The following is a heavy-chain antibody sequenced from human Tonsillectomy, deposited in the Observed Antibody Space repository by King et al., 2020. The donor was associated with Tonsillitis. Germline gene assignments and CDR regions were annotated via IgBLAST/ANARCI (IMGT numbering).Heavy chain of an antibody. J-gene: IGHJ5*02. CDR3: ARDFAGGAAA. D-gene: IGHD6-13*01. CDR2: IDQVGILK. CDR1: GFTFGNYW. V-gene: IGHV3-7*01. Sequence: EVQLVESGGGLVHPGGSLRLSCTASGFTFGNYWMDWGRQAPGKGLEWVANIDQVGILKYFMESVKCRFTISRDNAKNTVYLQMTSLRAEDTAVYYCARDFAGGAAAWGQGTLVTVSS.